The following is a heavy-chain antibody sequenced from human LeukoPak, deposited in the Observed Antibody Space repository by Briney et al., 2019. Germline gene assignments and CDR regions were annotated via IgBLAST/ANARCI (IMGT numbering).Heavy chain of an antibody. CDR3: ARDRGAYCSSTSCSNSPFDY. J-gene: IGHJ4*02. Sequence: TGGSVRLSCAASGFTFSSYSMNGVPQAPGKGLEGGSYISSSSTTIYYADSVKGRFTISRDNAKNSLYLQMNSLRAEDTAVYYCARDRGAYCSSTSCSNSPFDYWGQGTLVTVSS. CDR1: GFTFSSYS. CDR2: ISSSSTTI. V-gene: IGHV3-48*01. D-gene: IGHD2-2*01.